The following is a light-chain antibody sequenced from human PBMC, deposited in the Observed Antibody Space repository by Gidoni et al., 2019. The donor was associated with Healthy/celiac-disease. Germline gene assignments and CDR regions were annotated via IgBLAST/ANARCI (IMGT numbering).Light chain of an antibody. V-gene: IGKV4-1*01. CDR1: QNVLYYSNNKNY. CDR3: QQYYSTPLT. CDR2: WAS. J-gene: IGKJ4*01. Sequence: IVMTQSPDSLAVSLGERATINCKSSQNVLYYSNNKNYLAWYQQKPGQPPKLLIYWASTRESGVPDRFSGSGSGTDFTLTISSLQAEDVAVYYCQQYYSTPLTFGGGTKVEIK.